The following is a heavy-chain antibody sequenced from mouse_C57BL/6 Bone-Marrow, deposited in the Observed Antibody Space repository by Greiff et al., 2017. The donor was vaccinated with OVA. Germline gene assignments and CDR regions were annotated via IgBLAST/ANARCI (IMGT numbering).Heavy chain of an antibody. Sequence: VQLQQSGADLAKPGASVKLSCKASGYTFTSYWMHWVKQRPGQGLEWIGYINPSSGYTKYNQKIKDKATLTADKSSSTAYMQLSSLTYEDSAVYYCARDGYDFYSIDYWGQDATLSDSS. D-gene: IGHD2-2*01. J-gene: IGHJ2*01. CDR1: GYTFTSYW. CDR2: INPSSGYT. V-gene: IGHV1-7*01. CDR3: ARDGYDFYSIDY.